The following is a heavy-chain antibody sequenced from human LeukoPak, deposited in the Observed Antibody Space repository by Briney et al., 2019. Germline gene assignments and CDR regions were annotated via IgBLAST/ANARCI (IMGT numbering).Heavy chain of an antibody. CDR1: GGSISSSNW. V-gene: IGHV4-4*02. J-gene: IGHJ4*02. CDR3: ARGGSSGSIDY. CDR2: IYHSGST. Sequence: PSETLSHTCAVSGGSISSSNWWSWVRQPPGKGLEWIGEIYHSGSTNYNPSLKSRVTMSVGTSKNQFSLKLSSVTAADTAVYYCARGGSSGSIDYWGQGTLVTVSS. D-gene: IGHD6-19*01.